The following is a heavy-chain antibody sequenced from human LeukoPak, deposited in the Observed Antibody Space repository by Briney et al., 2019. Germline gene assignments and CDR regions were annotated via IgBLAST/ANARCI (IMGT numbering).Heavy chain of an antibody. V-gene: IGHV4-59*01. CDR2: IYYSGST. J-gene: IGHJ6*04. D-gene: IGHD6-25*01. Sequence: PSETLSLTCTVSGGFISSYYWSWNRQPPGKGLEWIGYIYYSGSTNYNPSLKSRVTISVDTSKNQFSLKLSSVTAADTAVYYCARLQYYYYGMDVWGKGTTFTVSS. CDR1: GGFISSYY. CDR3: ARLQYYYYGMDV.